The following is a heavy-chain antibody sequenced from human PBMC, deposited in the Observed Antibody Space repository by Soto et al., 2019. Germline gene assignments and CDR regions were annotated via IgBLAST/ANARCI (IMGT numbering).Heavy chain of an antibody. V-gene: IGHV1-3*01. CDR1: RYTFTKYF. J-gene: IGHJ4*02. D-gene: IGHD3-16*02. CDR2: INAGNGNT. Sequence: ASVKVSFKASRYTFTKYFTQWVRQAPGQRLEWMGWINAGNGNTKYSQKFQGRVTITRDTSASTAYMELSSLRSEDTAVYYCARVLRRLGELSFGYWGQGTLVTVSS. CDR3: ARVLRRLGELSFGY.